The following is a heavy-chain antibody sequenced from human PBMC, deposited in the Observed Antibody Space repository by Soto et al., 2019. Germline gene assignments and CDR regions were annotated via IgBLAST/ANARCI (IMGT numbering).Heavy chain of an antibody. V-gene: IGHV6-1*01. D-gene: IGHD6-6*01. CDR3: ARGHSSSSGGHYYYYYGMDV. CDR1: GDSVSSNSAA. Sequence: KQSQTLSLTCAISGDSVSSNSAAWNWIRQSPSRGLEWLGRTYYRSKWYNDYAVSVKSRITINPDTSKNQLSLQLNSVTPEDTAVYYCARGHSSSSGGHYYYYYGMDVWGQGTTVTVSS. J-gene: IGHJ6*02. CDR2: TYYRSKWYN.